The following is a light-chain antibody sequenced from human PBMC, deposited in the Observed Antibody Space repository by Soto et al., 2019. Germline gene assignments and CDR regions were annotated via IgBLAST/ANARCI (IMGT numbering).Light chain of an antibody. CDR1: SSDVGNYNY. Sequence: QSVLTQPPSASGSPGQSVSISCTGTSSDVGNYNYVSRFQQHPGKAPKLMIYELSKRPSGVPDRFSGSKSGNAASLTVSGLQAEDEADYYCSSYAGSNNYVFGTGTKLTVL. CDR3: SSYAGSNNYV. J-gene: IGLJ1*01. V-gene: IGLV2-8*01. CDR2: ELS.